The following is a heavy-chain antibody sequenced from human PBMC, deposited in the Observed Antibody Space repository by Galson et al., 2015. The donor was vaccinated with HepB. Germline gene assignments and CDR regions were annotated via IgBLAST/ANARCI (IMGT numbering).Heavy chain of an antibody. CDR3: ARHNWNTGYYYYYYMDV. Sequence: QSGAEVKKPGESLRISCKGSGYSFTSYWISWVRQMPGKGLEWMGRIDPSDSYTNYSPSFQGHVTISADKSISTAYLQWSSLKASDTAMYYCARHNWNTGYYYYYYMDVWGKGTTVTVSS. V-gene: IGHV5-10-1*01. CDR1: GYSFTSYW. D-gene: IGHD1/OR15-1a*01. J-gene: IGHJ6*03. CDR2: IDPSDSYT.